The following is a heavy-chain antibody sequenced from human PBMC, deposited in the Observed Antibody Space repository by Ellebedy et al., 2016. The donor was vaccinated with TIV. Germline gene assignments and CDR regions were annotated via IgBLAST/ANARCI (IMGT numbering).Heavy chain of an antibody. D-gene: IGHD3-10*01. CDR2: RYYRSKWNN. J-gene: IGHJ6*02. Sequence: SQTLSHTCVLSVDSVSTDIGCNWIRQSPSRGFEWLGRRYYRSKWNNDYAVSLKSRITINPDTSKNLFSLQLNSVTPEDTAVYYCARGWFGRGMGVWGQGTTVTVSS. CDR1: VDSVSTDIG. V-gene: IGHV6-1*01. CDR3: ARGWFGRGMGV.